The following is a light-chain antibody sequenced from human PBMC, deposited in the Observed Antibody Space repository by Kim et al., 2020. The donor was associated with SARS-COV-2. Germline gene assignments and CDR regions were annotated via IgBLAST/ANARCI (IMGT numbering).Light chain of an antibody. V-gene: IGKV4-1*01. CDR2: AAS. CDR1: QRVLRSTNDQND. Sequence: RATINCKSSQRVLRSTNDQNDIAWYQQKPGQPPKLIIYAASTRESGVPDRFSGSGSGTDFTLTISSLQAEDVAVYYCQQYNSSPDNFGQGTKLEI. J-gene: IGKJ2*01. CDR3: QQYNSSPDN.